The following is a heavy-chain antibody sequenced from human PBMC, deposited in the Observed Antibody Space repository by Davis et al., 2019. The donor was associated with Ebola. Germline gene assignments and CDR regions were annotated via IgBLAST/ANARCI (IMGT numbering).Heavy chain of an antibody. V-gene: IGHV3-30*02. CDR2: TRPDVSGT. D-gene: IGHD3-16*02. CDR3: AKDQHDYVWGTYRLLYYAMDV. J-gene: IGHJ6*04. CDR1: TSAFTEYG. Sequence: RGSLRLSCPASTSAFTEYGMHCVSQAPGSWLEWVAFTRPDVSGTLYADSVTGRFTISRHNSNNTLYLQMNSLGPEDTAVYFCAKDQHDYVWGTYRLLYYAMDVWGKGTTVTVSS.